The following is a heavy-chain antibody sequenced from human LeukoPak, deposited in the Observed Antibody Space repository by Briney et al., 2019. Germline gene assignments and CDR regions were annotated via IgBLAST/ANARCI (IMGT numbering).Heavy chain of an antibody. CDR3: ASSIAAAGIGQNTFDI. CDR1: GYSFSTYR. J-gene: IGHJ3*02. V-gene: IGHV5-10-1*01. Sequence: RGESLKISCKGSGYSFSTYRISWVRQMPGKGIEWMGKIDPSDLYTDYSPSFQGHVTISADTSINTAFLEWSSLKTSDTAIYYCASSIAAAGIGQNTFDIWGQGTVVAVSS. CDR2: IDPSDLYT. D-gene: IGHD6-13*01.